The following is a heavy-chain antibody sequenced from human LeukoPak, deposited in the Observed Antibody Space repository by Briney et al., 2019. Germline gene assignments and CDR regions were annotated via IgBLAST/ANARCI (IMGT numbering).Heavy chain of an antibody. CDR2: ISYDGGNK. Sequence: GGSLRLSCAASGFTFSSYGMHWVRQAPGKGLEWVAVISYDGGNKYYADSVKGRFTISRDNSKNTLYLQMNSLRAEDTAVYYCAKDRYGSGTYQDYWGQGTLVTVSS. D-gene: IGHD3-10*01. CDR3: AKDRYGSGTYQDY. CDR1: GFTFSSYG. J-gene: IGHJ4*02. V-gene: IGHV3-30*18.